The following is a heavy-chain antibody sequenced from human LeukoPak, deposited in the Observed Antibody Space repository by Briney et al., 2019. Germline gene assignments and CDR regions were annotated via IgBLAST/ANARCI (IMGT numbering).Heavy chain of an antibody. V-gene: IGHV3-23*01. CDR2: ISGSGGST. D-gene: IGHD6-13*01. CDR1: GFTFSSYA. CDR3: AKATRQQLVLFRFDY. J-gene: IGHJ4*02. Sequence: GGSLRLSCAASGFTFSSYAMSWVRQAPGKGLEWVSAISGSGGSTYYADSVKGRFTISRDNSKNTLYQQMNSLRAEDTAVYYCAKATRQQLVLFRFDYWGQGTLVTVSS.